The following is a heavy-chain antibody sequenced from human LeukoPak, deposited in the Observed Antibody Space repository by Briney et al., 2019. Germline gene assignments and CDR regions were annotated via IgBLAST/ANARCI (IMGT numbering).Heavy chain of an antibody. D-gene: IGHD3-9*01. CDR1: GFTFSSYA. J-gene: IGHJ4*02. CDR3: AKDRVLRYPTWYFDY. V-gene: IGHV3-23*01. Sequence: GGSLRLSCAASGFTFSSYAMSWLRQAPGKGLEWVSAISGSGGSTYYADSVKGRFTISRDNSKNTLYLQMNSLRAEDTAVYYCAKDRVLRYPTWYFDYWGQGTLVTVSS. CDR2: ISGSGGST.